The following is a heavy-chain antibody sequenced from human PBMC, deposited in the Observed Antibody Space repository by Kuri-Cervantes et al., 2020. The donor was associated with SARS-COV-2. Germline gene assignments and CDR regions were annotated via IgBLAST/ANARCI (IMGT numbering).Heavy chain of an antibody. D-gene: IGHD6-19*01. V-gene: IGHV3-21*01. CDR3: ARDLGVAGLFGY. Sequence: GGSLRLSCAASGFTFSSYSMNWVRQAPGKGLEWVSSISSSSSYIYYADSVKGRFTISRDNAKNSLYLQMNSLRAEDTAVYYCARDLGVAGLFGYWGQGTLVTVSS. CDR2: ISSSSSYI. J-gene: IGHJ4*02. CDR1: GFTFSSYS.